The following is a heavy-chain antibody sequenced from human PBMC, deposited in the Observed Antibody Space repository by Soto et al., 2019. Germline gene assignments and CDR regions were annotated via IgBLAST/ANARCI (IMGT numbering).Heavy chain of an antibody. CDR3: ARRGVANSRDAFDI. CDR2: AIPVYGST. D-gene: IGHD1-26*01. V-gene: IGHV1-69*01. Sequence: QVQLVQSGAEVKKPGTSVKVSCEVSGGTFSNYAITWVRQAPGQGLEWLGGAIPVYGSTNYAQKFQGRVTITAGESATTTFMELSSLRSDDTXXXXCARRGVANSRDAFDIWGQGTLVTVS. CDR1: GGTFSNYA. J-gene: IGHJ3*02.